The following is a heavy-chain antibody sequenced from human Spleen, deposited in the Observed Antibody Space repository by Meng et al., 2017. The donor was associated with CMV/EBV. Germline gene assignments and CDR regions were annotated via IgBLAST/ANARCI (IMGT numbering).Heavy chain of an antibody. CDR3: AQKRDAYNR. D-gene: IGHD5-24*01. V-gene: IGHV2-5*02. Sequence: QNPLKEAGPTLVKPTQTLPLTCTFSGFSPTTSGEGVAWIRQSPGEALESLGIIYWDDDKKFRPSLKTRLSITKDTSKNQVVLTMTNMDPVDTATYYCAQKRDAYNRWGQGTLVTVSS. CDR2: IYWDDDK. J-gene: IGHJ4*02. CDR1: GFSPTTSGEG.